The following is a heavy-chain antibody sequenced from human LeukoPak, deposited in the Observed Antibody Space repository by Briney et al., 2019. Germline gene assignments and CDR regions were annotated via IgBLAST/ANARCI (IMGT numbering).Heavy chain of an antibody. CDR1: GFTFSSYW. CDR2: IKQDGSEK. J-gene: IGHJ4*02. V-gene: IGHV3-7*01. CDR3: ARRNTDY. Sequence: GSLRLSCAAPGFTFSSYWMSWVRQAPGKGLEWVANIKQDGSEKYYVDSVKGRFTISRDNAKNSLYLQMNSLRAEDTAVYYCARRNTDYWGQGTLVTVSS.